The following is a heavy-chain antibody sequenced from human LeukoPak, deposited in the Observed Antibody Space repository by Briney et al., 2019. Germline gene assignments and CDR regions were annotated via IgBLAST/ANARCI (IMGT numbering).Heavy chain of an antibody. CDR2: ISSSGSTI. CDR3: ARDRGFYCSGGSCYSDDAFDI. J-gene: IGHJ3*02. Sequence: GGSLRLSCAASGFTFSSYEMNWVRQAPGKGLEWVSYISSSGSTIYYADSVKGRFTISRDNAKNSLYLQMNSLRAEDTAVYYCARDRGFYCSGGSCYSDDAFDIWGQGTMVTVSS. D-gene: IGHD2-15*01. V-gene: IGHV3-48*03. CDR1: GFTFSSYE.